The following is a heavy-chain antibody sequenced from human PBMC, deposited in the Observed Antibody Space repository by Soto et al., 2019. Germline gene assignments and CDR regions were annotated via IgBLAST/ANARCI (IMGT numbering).Heavy chain of an antibody. CDR2: INPTYGKT. D-gene: IGHD2-15*01. CDR1: GYTFTPYP. J-gene: IGHJ4*02. V-gene: IGHV1-3*01. CDR3: AREGSSGVLER. Sequence: ASVKVSCKASGYTFTPYPIFWVRQAPGQRPEWMGWINPTYGKTKYSQKFEGRITITGDTSANTVHMELTSLRSEDTAVFYCAREGSSGVLERWGQGTQVTVSS.